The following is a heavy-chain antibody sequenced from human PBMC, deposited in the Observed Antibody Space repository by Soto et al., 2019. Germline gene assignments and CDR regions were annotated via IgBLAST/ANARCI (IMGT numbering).Heavy chain of an antibody. D-gene: IGHD3-10*01. CDR3: ANSNDYGSGSYFPFDH. Sequence: EVQLLESGGGLVQPGGSLRLSCAASGFTFSSYGMSWVRQAPGKGLEWVSSISGSGGSTYYADSVKGRFTISRDNSKKTLYLQMSSLRAEDTAVYYCANSNDYGSGSYFPFDHWGQGTLVTVSS. CDR2: ISGSGGST. J-gene: IGHJ4*02. CDR1: GFTFSSYG. V-gene: IGHV3-23*01.